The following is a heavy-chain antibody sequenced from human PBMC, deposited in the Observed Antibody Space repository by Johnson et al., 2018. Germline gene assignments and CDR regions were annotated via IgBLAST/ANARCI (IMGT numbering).Heavy chain of an antibody. D-gene: IGHD5-18*01. CDR3: AKDSSYGPSYYYYYMDV. Sequence: QLVESGGGVVQPGRSLRLSCAASGFTFSTYGMHWVRQAPGKGLEWVALISYDGNTKYYADSVKGRFTISRDNSKNTLYLQMNSLRAEDTAVYYCAKDSSYGPSYYYYYMDVWGKGTTVIVSS. V-gene: IGHV3-30*18. J-gene: IGHJ6*03. CDR1: GFTFSTYG. CDR2: ISYDGNTK.